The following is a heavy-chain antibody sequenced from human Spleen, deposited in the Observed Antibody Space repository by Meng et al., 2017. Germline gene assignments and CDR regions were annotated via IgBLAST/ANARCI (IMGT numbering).Heavy chain of an antibody. CDR3: AREGLNYVDS. D-gene: IGHD3-10*02. Sequence: QVQLVQSGAEMKKPGASVKVSCRASGYSFTSYYMHWVRQAPGQGLEWMGRINPSGASSRIAQKFQGRVTMTGDTSASIVYMQVSSLRSEDTAVYYCAREGLNYVDSWGQGTLVTVSS. J-gene: IGHJ4*02. V-gene: IGHV1-46*01. CDR1: GYSFTSYY. CDR2: INPSGASS.